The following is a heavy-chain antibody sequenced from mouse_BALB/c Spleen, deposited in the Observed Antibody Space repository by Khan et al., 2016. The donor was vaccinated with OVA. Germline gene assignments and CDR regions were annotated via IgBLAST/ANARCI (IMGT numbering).Heavy chain of an antibody. V-gene: IGHV9-3-1*01. Sequence: QIQLVQSGPELKKPGETVKISCKASGYTFTNYGMNWVKQAPGKGLKWMGWINTYTEEPTYADDFKGRFAFSLETSASTAYLQINNLKNEGTATYFCASGGYWYFDVWGAGTTVTVSS. J-gene: IGHJ1*01. CDR2: INTYTEEP. CDR3: ASGGYWYFDV. CDR1: GYTFTNYG. D-gene: IGHD1-1*02.